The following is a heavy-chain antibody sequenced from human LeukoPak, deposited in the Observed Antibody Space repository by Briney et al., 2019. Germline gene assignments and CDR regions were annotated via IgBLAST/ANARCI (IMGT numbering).Heavy chain of an antibody. Sequence: GGSLRLSCAASGFTFSNAWMSWVRQAPGKGLEWVGRIKSKTDGGTTDYAAPVKGRFTISRDDSKNTLYLQMNSLKTEDTAVYYCTTLGWSRDFWSGYYPYDNLKDVWGKGTTVTVSS. D-gene: IGHD3-3*01. CDR3: TTLGWSRDFWSGYYPYDNLKDV. J-gene: IGHJ6*04. V-gene: IGHV3-15*01. CDR2: IKSKTDGGTT. CDR1: GFTFSNAW.